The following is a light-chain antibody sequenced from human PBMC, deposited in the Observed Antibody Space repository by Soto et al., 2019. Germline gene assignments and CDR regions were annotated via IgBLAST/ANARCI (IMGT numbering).Light chain of an antibody. CDR2: GAS. J-gene: IGKJ2*01. CDR1: QSVTATY. Sequence: ENVLTQSPGTLSLSPGERATLSCRASQSVTATYLAWYQQKPGQAPRLLIYGASSRATDIPDRFSGSGSGTDFTLTISKLEPEDFAVYYCQQYRSSPPMFIFGQGTKLEIK. CDR3: QQYRSSPPMFI. V-gene: IGKV3-20*01.